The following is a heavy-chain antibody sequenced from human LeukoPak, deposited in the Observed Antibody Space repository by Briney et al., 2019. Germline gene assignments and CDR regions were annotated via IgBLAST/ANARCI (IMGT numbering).Heavy chain of an antibody. D-gene: IGHD3-9*01. V-gene: IGHV1-18*01. CDR3: ARVDGWDILKDDALDI. J-gene: IGHJ3*02. CDR1: GYTFSSYG. Sequence: GASVKVSCKASGYTFSSYGISWVRQAPGQGLEWMGCISAYNGNTNYAQTFQGRVTMTTDTSTSTAYMELTSLRSDDTAVYYCARVDGWDILKDDALDIWGQGTMVTVSS. CDR2: ISAYNGNT.